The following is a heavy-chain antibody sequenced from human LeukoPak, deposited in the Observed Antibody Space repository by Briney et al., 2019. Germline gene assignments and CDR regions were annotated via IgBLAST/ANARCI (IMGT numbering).Heavy chain of an antibody. CDR3: AREGSGSYFDY. CDR2: ISGESKYI. D-gene: IGHD3-10*01. J-gene: IGHJ4*02. V-gene: IGHV3-21*04. CDR1: GFTFSSSS. Sequence: PGGSLRLSCAAAGFTFSSSSMNWVRQTPGKGLEWVSSISGESKYIYYADSVTGRFTISRDNAKNSLYLQMNSLRAEDTAVYYCAREGSGSYFDYWGQGTLVTVSS.